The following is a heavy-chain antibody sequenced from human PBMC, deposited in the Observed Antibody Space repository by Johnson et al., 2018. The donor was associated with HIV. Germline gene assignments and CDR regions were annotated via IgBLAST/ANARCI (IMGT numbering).Heavy chain of an antibody. V-gene: IGHV3-30*18. CDR1: GFTFSSYG. J-gene: IGHJ3*02. D-gene: IGHD3-22*01. CDR2: ISYDGSNK. CDR3: AKGIVVGVRAFDI. Sequence: LVESGGGLVQPGGSLRLSCAASGFTFSSYGMHWVRQAPGKGLEWVAVISYDGSNKYYADSVKGRFTISRDNSKNTLYLQMNSLRAEDTAVYYCAKGIVVGVRAFDIWGQGTMVTVSS.